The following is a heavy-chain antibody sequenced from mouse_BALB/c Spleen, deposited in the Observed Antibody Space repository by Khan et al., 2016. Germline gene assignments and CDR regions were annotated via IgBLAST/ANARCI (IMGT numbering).Heavy chain of an antibody. D-gene: IGHD1-1*01. J-gene: IGHJ4*01. V-gene: IGHV4-1*02. Sequence: EVKLLESGGGLVQPGGSLKLSCAAAGFDFSRFWMSWARQAPGKGQEWIGEINPDSSTINYTPSLKDKFIISRDNAKNTLYLQMSKVRSEDTALXCFTRPTVEMDYWGQGASVTVSS. CDR2: INPDSSTI. CDR3: TRPTVEMDY. CDR1: GFDFSRFW.